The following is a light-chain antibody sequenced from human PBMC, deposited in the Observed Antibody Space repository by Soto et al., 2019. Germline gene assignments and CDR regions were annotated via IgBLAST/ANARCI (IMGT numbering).Light chain of an antibody. CDR1: QSISYW. V-gene: IGKV1-5*03. CDR2: KAS. Sequence: DIQMSQSPATLSASVMDIVTTTCRASQSISYWLAWYQQRPGKAPRLLIYKASSLQRGVPSRFSGSGSGTEFTLTISSLQPDDFATYFCLQYNYYPLTFGGGTKV. CDR3: LQYNYYPLT. J-gene: IGKJ4*01.